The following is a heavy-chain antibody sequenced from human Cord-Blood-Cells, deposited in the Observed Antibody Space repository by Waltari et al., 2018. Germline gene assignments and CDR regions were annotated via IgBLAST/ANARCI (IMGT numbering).Heavy chain of an antibody. Sequence: VPLVQSGPVVKKPGASDKVSCNVSGYTLTELSMHWIRQAPGKGFEWMGGFDPEDGETIYAQKFQGRVTMTEDTSTDTAYRELSSLRSEDTAVYYCATDRGYGGYYGMDVWGQGTTVTVSS. D-gene: IGHD5-12*01. CDR2: FDPEDGET. CDR3: ATDRGYGGYYGMDV. V-gene: IGHV1-24*01. J-gene: IGHJ6*02. CDR1: GYTLTELS.